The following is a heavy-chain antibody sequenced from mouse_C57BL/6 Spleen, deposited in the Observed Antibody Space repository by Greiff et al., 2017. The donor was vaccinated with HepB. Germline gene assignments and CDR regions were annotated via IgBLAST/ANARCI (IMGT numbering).Heavy chain of an antibody. CDR3: ARIITTVVDPYYFDY. CDR2: IYPRSGNT. Sequence: VKLQESGAELARPGASVKLSCKASGYTFTSYGISWVKQRTGQGLEWIGEIYPRSGNTYYNEKFKGKATLTADKSSSTAYMELRSLTSEDSAVEFCARIITTVVDPYYFDYWGQGTTLTVSS. V-gene: IGHV1-81*01. CDR1: GYTFTSYG. D-gene: IGHD1-1*01. J-gene: IGHJ2*01.